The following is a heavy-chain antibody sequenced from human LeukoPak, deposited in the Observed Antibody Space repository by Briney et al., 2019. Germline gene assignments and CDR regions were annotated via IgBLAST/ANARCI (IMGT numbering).Heavy chain of an antibody. CDR3: AKDSIAVARGYFQH. Sequence: AGGSLRLSCAASGFTFSSYWMHWVRQAPGKGLVWVSRINSDGSSTSYADSVKGRFTISRDNAKNSLYLQMNSLRAEDMALYYCAKDSIAVARGYFQHWGQGTLVTVSS. D-gene: IGHD6-19*01. CDR2: INSDGSST. J-gene: IGHJ1*01. V-gene: IGHV3-74*01. CDR1: GFTFSSYW.